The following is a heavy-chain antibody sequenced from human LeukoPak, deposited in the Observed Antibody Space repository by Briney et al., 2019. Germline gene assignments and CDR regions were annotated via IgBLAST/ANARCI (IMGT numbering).Heavy chain of an antibody. CDR2: LYPGDSAS. V-gene: IGHV5-51*01. CDR1: GYSFTNYW. Sequence: GESLKISCKGSGYSFTNYWIGWVRQMPGKGLEWMGMLYPGDSASRFSPSFQGRVTMSVDRSINTAYLQWSSLRASDTAMYYCATSREAAGSHAFDIWGQGTVVTVSS. D-gene: IGHD6-13*01. J-gene: IGHJ3*02. CDR3: ATSREAAGSHAFDI.